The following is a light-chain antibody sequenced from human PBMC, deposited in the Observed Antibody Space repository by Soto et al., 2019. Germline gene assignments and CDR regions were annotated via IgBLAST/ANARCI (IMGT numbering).Light chain of an antibody. CDR3: SSYASSSTVYV. CDR1: SSDFGGYNY. CDR2: DVS. Sequence: QSVLTQPASVSGSPGQSITISCTGTSSDFGGYNYVSWYQQRPGKAPKLMIYDVSNRPSGVSNRFSGSKSGSTASLTISGHQAEDEADYYCSSYASSSTVYVFGTGTKVTVL. J-gene: IGLJ1*01. V-gene: IGLV2-14*01.